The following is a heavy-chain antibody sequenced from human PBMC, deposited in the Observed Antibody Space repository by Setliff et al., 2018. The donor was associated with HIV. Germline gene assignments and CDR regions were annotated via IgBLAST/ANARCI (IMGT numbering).Heavy chain of an antibody. CDR2: INANKGNT. CDR1: GYSLTKYA. CDR3: ARDKTSRYYYTGSAYSDYFDF. D-gene: IGHD3-10*01. J-gene: IGHJ4*02. Sequence: SVKVSCKASGYSLTKYALHWVRQAPGQRLEWMGWINANKGNTKYSQKFQGRVTITWDTAASAAYMELSSLRSEDTAVYYCARDKTSRYYYTGSAYSDYFDFWGQGTLVTVSS. V-gene: IGHV1-3*01.